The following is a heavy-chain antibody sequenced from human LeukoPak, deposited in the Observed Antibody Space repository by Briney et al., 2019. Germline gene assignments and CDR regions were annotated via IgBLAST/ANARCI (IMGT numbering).Heavy chain of an antibody. J-gene: IGHJ4*02. CDR3: AKYYGLGINDY. CDR2: ISGSGGST. D-gene: IGHD3-10*01. V-gene: IGHV3-23*01. CDR1: GFTFSSYA. Sequence: GESLRLSCAASGFTFSSYAMNWVRQAPGKGLEWVSSISGSGGSTYYADSVKGRFTISRDNSKNMLYLQMKSLRAEDTAVYYCAKYYGLGINDYWGQGTLVTVSS.